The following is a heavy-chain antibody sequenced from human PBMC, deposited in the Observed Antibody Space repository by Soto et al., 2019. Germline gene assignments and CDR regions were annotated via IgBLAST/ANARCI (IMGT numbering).Heavy chain of an antibody. CDR2: IIPIFGTA. Sequence: QVQLVQSGAEVKKPGSSVKVSCKASGGTFSSYAISWVRQAPGQGLEWMGGIIPIFGTANYAQKFQGRVTITADESTSTAYMELSSLRSEDRAVYYCARSESYDSRVGYFDYWGKGTQVTVSS. CDR1: GGTFSSYA. V-gene: IGHV1-69*01. CDR3: ARSESYDSRVGYFDY. J-gene: IGHJ4*02. D-gene: IGHD3-22*01.